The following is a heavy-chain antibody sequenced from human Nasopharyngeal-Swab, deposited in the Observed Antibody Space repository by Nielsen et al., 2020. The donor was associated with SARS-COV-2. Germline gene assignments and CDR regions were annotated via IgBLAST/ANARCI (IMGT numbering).Heavy chain of an antibody. CDR2: ISAYNGNT. D-gene: IGHD3-10*01. J-gene: IGHJ4*02. V-gene: IGHV1-18*01. CDR3: ARAEDRFGELLFFDY. Sequence: WVRQAPGQGLEWMGWISAYNGNTNYAQKLQGRVTMTTDTSTGTAYMELRSLRSDDTAVYYCARAEDRFGELLFFDYWGQGNLVTVSS.